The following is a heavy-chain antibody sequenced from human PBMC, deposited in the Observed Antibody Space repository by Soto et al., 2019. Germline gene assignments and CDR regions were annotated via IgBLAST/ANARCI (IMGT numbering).Heavy chain of an antibody. D-gene: IGHD2-21*01. CDR3: ARAYGARSFDF. CDR2: IIPIFGTA. CDR1: GGTFSSYA. V-gene: IGHV1-69*13. J-gene: IGHJ5*01. Sequence: SVKFSCRASGGTFSSYAISWVRQAPGQGLEWMGGIIPIFGTANYAQKFQGRVTITADESTSTAYMELSRLTSEDTTIYYCARAYGARSFDFWGPGTLVTVSS.